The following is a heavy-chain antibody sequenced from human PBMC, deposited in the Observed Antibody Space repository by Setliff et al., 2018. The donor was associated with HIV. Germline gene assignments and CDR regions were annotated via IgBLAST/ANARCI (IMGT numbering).Heavy chain of an antibody. CDR3: ISLYLGY. CDR1: GFTFSDAW. J-gene: IGHJ4*02. D-gene: IGHD2-8*01. V-gene: IGHV3-15*01. Sequence: GSLRLSCVASAASGFTFSDAWLSWVRQAPGKGLEWVGRTRSVSDGGRTDYAAPVKGRFTISGDDSKNTFYLQMDSLKTEDTAVYYCISLYLGYWGQGALVTVSS. CDR2: TRSVSDGGRT.